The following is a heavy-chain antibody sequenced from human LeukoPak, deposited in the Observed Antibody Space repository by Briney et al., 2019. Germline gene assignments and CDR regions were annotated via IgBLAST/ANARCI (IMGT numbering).Heavy chain of an antibody. V-gene: IGHV3-53*04. J-gene: IGHJ4*02. D-gene: IGHD3-22*01. Sequence: GRSLRLSCAASGFTFSSYGMHWVRQAPGKGLEWVSVIYSGGSTYYADSVKGRFTISRHNSKNTLYLQMNSLRAEDTAVYYCARSDDSSGYWSYWGQGTLVTVSS. CDR2: IYSGGST. CDR1: GFTFSSYG. CDR3: ARSDDSSGYWSY.